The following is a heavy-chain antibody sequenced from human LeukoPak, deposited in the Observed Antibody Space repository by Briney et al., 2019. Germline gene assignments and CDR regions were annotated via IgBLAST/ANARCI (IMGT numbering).Heavy chain of an antibody. CDR3: ARDTTYGAADI. CDR2: INPDGSVF. CDR1: GFIFSTSW. Sequence: GGSLRLSCEASGFIFSTSWMYWVRQAPGKGLEWVADINPDGSVFYYVDSVKGRFTISRDNARNTLYLQMNSLRDEGTAMYYCARDTTYGAADIWGQGTVVTVTS. V-gene: IGHV3-7*05. J-gene: IGHJ3*02. D-gene: IGHD4-17*01.